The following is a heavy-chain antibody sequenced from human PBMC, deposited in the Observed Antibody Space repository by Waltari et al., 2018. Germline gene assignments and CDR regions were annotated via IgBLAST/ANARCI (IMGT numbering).Heavy chain of an antibody. CDR1: GFTFSGYT. J-gene: IGHJ4*02. CDR2: ISSSSSTI. V-gene: IGHV3-48*02. Sequence: EVQLVESGGGLVQPVGSLSFSGAASGFTFSGYTMNWVRQAPGKGLEWLSYISSSSSTIYYADSVKGRFTISRDNAKNSLHLQMNSLRDEDTAVYYCARDPGYTSSWYYFDLWGQGTLVSVSS. CDR3: ARDPGYTSSWYYFDL. D-gene: IGHD6-13*01.